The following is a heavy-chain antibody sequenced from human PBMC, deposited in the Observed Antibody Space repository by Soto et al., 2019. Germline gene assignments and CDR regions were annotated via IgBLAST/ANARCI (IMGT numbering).Heavy chain of an antibody. Sequence: QVQLVESGGGVVQPGRSLRLSCAASGFTFSSYGMHWVRQAPGKGLEWVAVISYDGSNKYYADSVKGRFTISRDNSKKTLYLQMNRLRAEDTAVYYCAKDGLCIAALHFDYWGQGTLVTVSS. V-gene: IGHV3-30*18. CDR2: ISYDGSNK. CDR3: AKDGLCIAALHFDY. CDR1: GFTFSSYG. J-gene: IGHJ4*02. D-gene: IGHD6-13*01.